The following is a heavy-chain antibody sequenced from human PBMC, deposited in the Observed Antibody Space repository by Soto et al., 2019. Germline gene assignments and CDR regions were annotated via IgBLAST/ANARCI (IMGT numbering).Heavy chain of an antibody. CDR3: ARDLGSPIAVAGTYYYYGMDV. D-gene: IGHD6-19*01. Sequence: ASVKVSCKASGYTFTGYYMHWVRQAPGQGLEWMGWINPNSGGTNYAQKFQGRVTMTRDTSISTAYMELSRLRSDDTAVYYCARDLGSPIAVAGTYYYYGMDVWGQATTVTVS. CDR2: INPNSGGT. V-gene: IGHV1-2*02. J-gene: IGHJ6*02. CDR1: GYTFTGYY.